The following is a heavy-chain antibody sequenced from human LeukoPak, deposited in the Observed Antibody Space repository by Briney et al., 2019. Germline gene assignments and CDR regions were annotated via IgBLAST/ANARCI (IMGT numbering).Heavy chain of an antibody. CDR1: GFTFSSYG. CDR3: AKIGRKYDFWTGFYEEEVDYMDV. CDR2: VSGSGSST. V-gene: IGHV3-23*01. D-gene: IGHD3-3*01. J-gene: IGHJ6*03. Sequence: GGSLRLSCAASGFTFSSYGMTWVRQAPGKGLEWVSGVSGSGSSTKHADSVKGRFTISRDNSKNTLSLQMNSLRVEDTAVYYCAKIGRKYDFWTGFYEEEVDYMDVWGKGTTVTVSS.